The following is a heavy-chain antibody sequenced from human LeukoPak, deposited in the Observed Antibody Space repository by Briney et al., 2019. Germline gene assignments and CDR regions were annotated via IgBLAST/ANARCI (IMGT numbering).Heavy chain of an antibody. V-gene: IGHV3-30*02. CDR1: GFTSSSYG. J-gene: IGHJ4*02. D-gene: IGHD3-3*02. CDR3: AKDLMFGPDY. CDR2: IRYDGNPT. Sequence: GGSLRLSCAASGFTSSSYGRHWVRQAPGKGLEWVTFIRYDGNPTYSADSVKGRFTISRDNSKNTVYIQMNSLRDEDTAVYYCAKDLMFGPDYWGQGTLVTVSS.